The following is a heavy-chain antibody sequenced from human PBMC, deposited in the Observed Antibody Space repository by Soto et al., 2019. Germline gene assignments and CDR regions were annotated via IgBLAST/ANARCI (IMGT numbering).Heavy chain of an antibody. J-gene: IGHJ6*04. Sequence: SGPTLVNPTQTLTLTCTFSGFSLSTSGMCVSWIRQPPGKALEWLALIDWDDDKYYSTSLKTRLTISKDTSKNQVVLTMTNRALVNTPTYYCPGSPGFANGMDVGGKGTRVTFSS. CDR1: GFSLSTSGMC. CDR2: IDWDDDK. CDR3: PGSPGFANGMDV. D-gene: IGHD3-10*01. V-gene: IGHV2-70*01.